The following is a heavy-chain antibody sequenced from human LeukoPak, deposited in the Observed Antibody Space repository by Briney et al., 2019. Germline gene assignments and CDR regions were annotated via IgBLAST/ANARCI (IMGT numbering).Heavy chain of an antibody. CDR2: INSDGSST. CDR3: ARDSNYYGSGSYSRFDY. V-gene: IGHV3-74*01. D-gene: IGHD3-10*01. J-gene: IGHJ4*02. CDR1: GFTFSSYW. Sequence: GGSLRLSCAASGFTFSSYWMHWVRQAPGKGLVWVSRINSDGSSTSYADSVKGRFTISRDNAKNTLYLQMNSLRAEDTAVYYCARDSNYYGSGSYSRFDYWGQGTLVTVSS.